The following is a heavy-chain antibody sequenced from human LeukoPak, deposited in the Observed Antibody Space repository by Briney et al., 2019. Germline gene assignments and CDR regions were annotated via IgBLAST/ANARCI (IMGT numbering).Heavy chain of an antibody. CDR1: GFTFSSYA. CDR3: ARGGTYYYDSSGYYSRNNFDY. D-gene: IGHD3-22*01. Sequence: GGSLRLSCAASGFTFSSYAMHWVRQAPSKGLEWVAVISYDGSNKYYADSVKGRFTISRDNSKNTLYLQMNSLRAEDTAVYYCARGGTYYYDSSGYYSRNNFDYWGQGTLVTVSS. V-gene: IGHV3-30-3*01. CDR2: ISYDGSNK. J-gene: IGHJ4*02.